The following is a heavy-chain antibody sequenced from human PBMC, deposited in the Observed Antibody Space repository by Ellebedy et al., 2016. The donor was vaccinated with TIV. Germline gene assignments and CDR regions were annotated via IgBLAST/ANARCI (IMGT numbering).Heavy chain of an antibody. D-gene: IGHD4-17*01. CDR3: ARDLRSTVTRGYYYGMDV. V-gene: IGHV3-53*01. Sequence: GESLKISCAASGFTVSSNYMSWVRQAPGKGLEWVSVIYSGGSTYCADSVKGRFTISRDNSKNTLYLQMNSLRAEDTAVYYCARDLRSTVTRGYYYGMDVWGQGTTVTVSS. CDR2: IYSGGST. CDR1: GFTVSSNY. J-gene: IGHJ6*02.